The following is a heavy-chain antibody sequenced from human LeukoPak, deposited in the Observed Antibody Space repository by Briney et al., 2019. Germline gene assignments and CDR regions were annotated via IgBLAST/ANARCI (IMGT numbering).Heavy chain of an antibody. D-gene: IGHD3-10*01. Sequence: GGSLRLSCAASGFTFSSYSMNWVRQAPGKGLEWVAFIRYDGSNKYYADSVKGRFTISRDNSKNTLYLQMNSLRAEDTAVYYCAVPSGDYDYGMDVWGQGTTVTVSS. CDR1: GFTFSSYS. CDR3: AVPSGDYDYGMDV. J-gene: IGHJ6*02. CDR2: IRYDGSNK. V-gene: IGHV3-30*02.